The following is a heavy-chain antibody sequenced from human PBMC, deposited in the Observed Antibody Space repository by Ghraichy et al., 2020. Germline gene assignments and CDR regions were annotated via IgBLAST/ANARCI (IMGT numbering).Heavy chain of an antibody. V-gene: IGHV4-4*07. CDR2: IYTSGST. Sequence: SETLSLTCTVSGGSISSYYWSWIRQPAGKGLEWIGRIYTSGSTNYNPSLKSRVTMSVDTSKNQFSLKLSSVTAADTAVYYCASFDIFNGGGAFDIWGQGTMVTVSS. J-gene: IGHJ3*02. CDR3: ASFDIFNGGGAFDI. CDR1: GGSISSYY. D-gene: IGHD3-9*01.